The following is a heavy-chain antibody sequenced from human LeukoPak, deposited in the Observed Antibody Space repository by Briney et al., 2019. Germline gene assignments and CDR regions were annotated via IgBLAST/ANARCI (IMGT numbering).Heavy chain of an antibody. V-gene: IGHV3-23*01. CDR3: AKWDGGYCSSTSCYAYYGMDV. J-gene: IGHJ6*02. CDR2: ISGSGGST. CDR1: GFTFSSYA. D-gene: IGHD2-2*01. Sequence: GGSLRLSCAASGFTFSSYAMSWVRQAPGKGLEWVSAISGSGGSTYYADSVKGRFTISRDNSKNTLYLQMNSLRAEDTAVYYCAKWDGGYCSSTSCYAYYGMDVWGQGTTVTVSS.